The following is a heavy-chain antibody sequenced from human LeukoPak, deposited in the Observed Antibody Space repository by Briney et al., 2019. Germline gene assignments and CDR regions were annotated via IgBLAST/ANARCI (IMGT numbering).Heavy chain of an antibody. V-gene: IGHV3-9*01. CDR2: ISWNSGTI. J-gene: IGHJ2*01. CDR1: GFTFDDYA. Sequence: GRSLRLSCAASGFTFDDYAMHWVRQTPGKGLEWVSGISWNSGTIVYVDSVKGRFTISRDNAKNSLYLQMNSLRGEDTALYYCAKDFSLFYWYFDLWGRGTLVTVSS. CDR3: AKDFSLFYWYFDL.